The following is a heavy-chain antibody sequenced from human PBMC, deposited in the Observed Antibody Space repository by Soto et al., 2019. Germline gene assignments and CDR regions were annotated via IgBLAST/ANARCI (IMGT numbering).Heavy chain of an antibody. J-gene: IGHJ4*02. CDR2: IYYSGST. Sequence: PSETLSLTCTVSGGSISSSSYYWGWIRQPPGKGLEWIGSIYYSGSTYYNPSLKSRVTISVDTSKNQFSLKLSSVTAADTAVYYCARHNGYVNAMVVAATVYYFDYWGQGTLVTVSS. V-gene: IGHV4-39*01. CDR1: GGSISSSSYY. CDR3: ARHNGYVNAMVVAATVYYFDY. D-gene: IGHD2-15*01.